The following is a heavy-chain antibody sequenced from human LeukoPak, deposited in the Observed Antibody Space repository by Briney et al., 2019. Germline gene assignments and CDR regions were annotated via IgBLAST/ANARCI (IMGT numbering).Heavy chain of an antibody. CDR3: ARDLHSSGYYRSDAFDI. Sequence: ASVKVSCKASGYTFSRYAVSWVRQAPGQGLEWMGWISAYNGNTNYAQKLQGRVTMTTDTSTSTAYMDLGSLRSDDTAVYYCARDLHSSGYYRSDAFDIWGQGTMVTVSS. CDR1: GYTFSRYA. V-gene: IGHV1-18*01. CDR2: ISAYNGNT. D-gene: IGHD3-22*01. J-gene: IGHJ3*02.